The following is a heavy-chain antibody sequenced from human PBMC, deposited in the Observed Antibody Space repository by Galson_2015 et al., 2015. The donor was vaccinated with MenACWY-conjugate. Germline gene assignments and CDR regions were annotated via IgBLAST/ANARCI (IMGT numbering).Heavy chain of an antibody. CDR3: ARYPQGGMDV. CDR1: GFNFRAYW. CDR2: IKQDGREK. Sequence: SLRLSCAASGFNFRAYWMTWVRQAPGKGLEWVANIKQDGREKYYVGSVKGRFTISRDNDKSSLYLQMNNLGAEDTAVYYCARYPQGGMDVWGQGTTVTVSS. V-gene: IGHV3-7*03. J-gene: IGHJ6*02.